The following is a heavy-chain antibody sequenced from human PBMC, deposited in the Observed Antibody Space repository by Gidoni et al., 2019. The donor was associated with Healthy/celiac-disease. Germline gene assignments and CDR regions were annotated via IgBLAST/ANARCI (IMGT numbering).Heavy chain of an antibody. J-gene: IGHJ5*02. CDR3: ARGLKEAGTTGPPRNWFDP. CDR1: GGSLSSSHW. Sequence: QLQLQESGPGLVKPSGTLSLTCAVSGGSLSSSHWWSWVRQPPGKGLEWIGEIYHSGSTNYNPSLKSRVTISVDKSKNQFSLKLSSVTAADTAVYYCARGLKEAGTTGPPRNWFDPWGQGTLVTVSS. V-gene: IGHV4-4*02. CDR2: IYHSGST. D-gene: IGHD1-7*01.